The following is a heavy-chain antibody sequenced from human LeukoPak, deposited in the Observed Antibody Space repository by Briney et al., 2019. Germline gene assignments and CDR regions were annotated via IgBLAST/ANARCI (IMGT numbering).Heavy chain of an antibody. J-gene: IGHJ4*02. D-gene: IGHD3-22*01. CDR3: ARDSGDSSGYYYSGAGLFDY. Sequence: KSGGSLRLSCAASGFTFSSYSMNWVRQASGKGLEWVSSISSSSSYIYYADSVKGRFTISRDNAKNSLYLQMNSLRAEDTAVYYCARDSGDSSGYYYSGAGLFDYWGQGTLVTVSS. V-gene: IGHV3-21*01. CDR1: GFTFSSYS. CDR2: ISSSSSYI.